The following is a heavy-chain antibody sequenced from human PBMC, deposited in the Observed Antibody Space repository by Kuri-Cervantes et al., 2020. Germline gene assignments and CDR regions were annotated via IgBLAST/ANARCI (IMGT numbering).Heavy chain of an antibody. Sequence: SVKVSCKASGGTFSSYAISWVRQAPGQGLEWMGGIIPIFGTANYAQKFQGRVTVTRDTSTSTVYMELSSLRSKDTAVYYCARDDPMDVWGQGTTVTVSS. J-gene: IGHJ6*02. V-gene: IGHV1-69*05. CDR3: ARDDPMDV. CDR2: IIPIFGTA. CDR1: GGTFSSYA.